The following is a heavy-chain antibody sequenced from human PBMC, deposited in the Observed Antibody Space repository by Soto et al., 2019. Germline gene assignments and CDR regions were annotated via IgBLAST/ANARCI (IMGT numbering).Heavy chain of an antibody. V-gene: IGHV1-69*02. CDR2: IIPMLGIR. D-gene: IGHD2-21*01. CDR3: TIGSWSGEVFDI. J-gene: IGHJ3*02. Sequence: QVQLVQSGADVKKPGSSVMVSCKDSGGTFSTYSMFWVRQAPGQGLEWMGRIIPMLGIRNYAQRFQDRVTITADKSTATAHMELSSLRSEDTGLYYCTIGSWSGEVFDIWGQGTMVTVSS. CDR1: GGTFSTYS.